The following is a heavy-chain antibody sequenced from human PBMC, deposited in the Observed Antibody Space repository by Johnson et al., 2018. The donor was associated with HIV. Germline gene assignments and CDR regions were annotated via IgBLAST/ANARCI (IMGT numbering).Heavy chain of an antibody. CDR3: ATVGRTTATAQSAFHM. CDR2: ISYDGNHK. D-gene: IGHD1-1*01. V-gene: IGHV3-30*04. CDR1: GFTFSNYA. J-gene: IGHJ3*02. Sequence: VQLVESGGGVVQPGRSLRLSCVGSGFTFSNYALHCVRQAPGKGLEWVALISYDGNHKNYADSVKGRFTISRDNSKNTLCLQMNSLRPEDTAVYYWATVGRTTATAQSAFHMWGQGTLVTVSS.